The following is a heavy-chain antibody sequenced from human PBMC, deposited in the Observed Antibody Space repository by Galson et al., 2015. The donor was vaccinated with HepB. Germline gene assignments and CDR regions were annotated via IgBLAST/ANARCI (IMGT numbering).Heavy chain of an antibody. J-gene: IGHJ4*02. CDR3: AKDLGRARRVGITEKCDF. CDR2: ISDSGDNA. CDR1: GFSFHNYA. Sequence: SLRLSCAASGFSFHNYAMNWIRQAPGKGLEWVSSISDSGDNADYTDSVRGRFTISRDNFRNTVSLQMNSLRADDTAMYFCAKDLGRARRVGITEKCDFWGQGTLVTVSS. V-gene: IGHV3-23*01. D-gene: IGHD1-26*01.